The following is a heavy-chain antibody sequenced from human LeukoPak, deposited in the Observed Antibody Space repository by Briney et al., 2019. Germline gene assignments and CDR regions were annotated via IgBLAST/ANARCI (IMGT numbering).Heavy chain of an antibody. CDR1: GGTFSSYA. J-gene: IGHJ4*02. Sequence: SVKVSCKASGGTFSSYAISWVRQAPGQGLEWMGGIIPIFGTANYAQKFQGRVTITADESTSTAYMELSSLRSEDTAVYYCARDYYDSSGYYLFDYWGQGTLVTVSS. CDR3: ARDYYDSSGYYLFDY. CDR2: IIPIFGTA. V-gene: IGHV1-69*13. D-gene: IGHD3-22*01.